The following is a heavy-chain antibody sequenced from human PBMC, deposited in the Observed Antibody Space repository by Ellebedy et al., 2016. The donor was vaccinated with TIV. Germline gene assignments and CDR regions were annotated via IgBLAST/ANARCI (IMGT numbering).Heavy chain of an antibody. CDR3: VKAWHSSSWYSNWFDP. V-gene: IGHV3-64D*06. CDR2: ISSNGVTT. D-gene: IGHD6-13*01. CDR1: GFTFSSYA. J-gene: IGHJ5*02. Sequence: GGSLRLSCSVSGFTFSSYAMHWVRQAPGKGLQYVSAISSNGVTTDYADSVKGRFTVSRDNSKNTLYLQMSSLRPEDTAVYYCVKAWHSSSWYSNWFDPWGQGTLVTVSS.